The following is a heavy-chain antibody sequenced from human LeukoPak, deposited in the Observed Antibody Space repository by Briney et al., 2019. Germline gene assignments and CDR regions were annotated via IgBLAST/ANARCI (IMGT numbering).Heavy chain of an antibody. V-gene: IGHV4-59*08. D-gene: IGHD3-22*01. CDR3: ARHYTHDSSGFDY. Sequence: SETLSLTCTVSGGSISSYYWSWIRRPPGKGLEWIGYIYYSGSTNYNPSLKSRVTISVDTSKNQFSLKLSSVTAADTAVYYCARHYTHDSSGFDYWGQGTLVTVSS. CDR1: GGSISSYY. CDR2: IYYSGST. J-gene: IGHJ4*02.